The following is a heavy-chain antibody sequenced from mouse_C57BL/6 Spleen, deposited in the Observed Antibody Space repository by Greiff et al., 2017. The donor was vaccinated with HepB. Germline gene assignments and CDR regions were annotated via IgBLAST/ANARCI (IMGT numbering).Heavy chain of an antibody. V-gene: IGHV1-82*01. CDR1: GYAFSSSW. Sequence: QVQLKESGPELVKPGASVKISCKASGYAFSSSWMNWVKQRPGKGLEWIGRIYPGDGDTNYNGKFKGKATLTADKSSSTAYMQLSSLTSEDSAVYFCARHYYYGSRRGNFDYWGQGTTLTVSS. CDR2: IYPGDGDT. CDR3: ARHYYYGSRRGNFDY. D-gene: IGHD1-1*01. J-gene: IGHJ2*01.